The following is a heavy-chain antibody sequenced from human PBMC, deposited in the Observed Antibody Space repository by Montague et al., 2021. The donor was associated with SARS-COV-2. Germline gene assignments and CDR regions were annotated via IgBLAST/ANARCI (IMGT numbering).Heavy chain of an antibody. D-gene: IGHD3-10*01. J-gene: IGHJ6*02. Sequence: SLRLSCAASGFTVSSNYMSWVRQAPGKELEWVSVIYSGGSTYYADSVKGRFTISRDNSKNTLYLQMNSLRAEDTAVYYCARDQRRYGSGSYYGPHYYYYGMDVWGQGTTVTVSS. V-gene: IGHV3-66*02. CDR3: ARDQRRYGSGSYYGPHYYYYGMDV. CDR1: GFTVSSNY. CDR2: IYSGGST.